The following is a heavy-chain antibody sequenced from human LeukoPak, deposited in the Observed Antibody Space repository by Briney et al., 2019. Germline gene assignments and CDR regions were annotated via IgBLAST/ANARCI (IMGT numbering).Heavy chain of an antibody. V-gene: IGHV3-21*04. CDR1: EFPFDSYT. J-gene: IGHJ6*03. D-gene: IGHD2-15*01. CDR3: ATWRYCSGGHCFGNYYMDV. CDR2: ITYSSNYI. Sequence: PGGSLRLSCEASEFPFDSYTMHWVRQAPGKGLEWVSSITYSSNYIYYGDRVKGRFTISRDNAKNSLFLQMNSLRAEDTAVYYCATWRYCSGGHCFGNYYMDVWGKGTTVTVSS.